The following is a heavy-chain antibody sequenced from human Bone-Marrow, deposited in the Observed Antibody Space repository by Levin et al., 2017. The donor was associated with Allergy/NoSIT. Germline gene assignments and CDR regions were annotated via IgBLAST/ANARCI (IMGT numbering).Heavy chain of an antibody. CDR2: INHSGST. J-gene: IGHJ2*01. CDR3: AREYTDHTRSRWDFDL. Sequence: KASETLSLTCAVSGGSLSTFYWSWIRQSPGKGLEWIGEINHSGSTNYNSSRKSRVTISLDMSKNELSLRLSSVTAAETGIYYCAREYTDHTRSRWDFDLWGRGSL. CDR1: GGSLSTFY. V-gene: IGHV4-34*01. D-gene: IGHD2-2*02.